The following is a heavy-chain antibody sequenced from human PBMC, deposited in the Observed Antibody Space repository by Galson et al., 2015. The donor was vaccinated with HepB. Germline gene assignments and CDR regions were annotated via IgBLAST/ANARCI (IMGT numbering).Heavy chain of an antibody. V-gene: IGHV3-30*18. CDR3: AKGRGSYAPDLDL. J-gene: IGHJ2*01. D-gene: IGHD3-16*01. Sequence: SLRLSCAASGFTFSSYGMHWVRQAPGKGLEWVAVISYDGSNKYYADSVKGRFTISRDNSKNTLYLQMNSLRAEDTAVYYCAKGRGSYAPDLDLWGRGTLVTVSS. CDR1: GFTFSSYG. CDR2: ISYDGSNK.